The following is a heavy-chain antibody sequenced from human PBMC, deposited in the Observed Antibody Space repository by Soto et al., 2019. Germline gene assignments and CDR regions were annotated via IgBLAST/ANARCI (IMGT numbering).Heavy chain of an antibody. D-gene: IGHD5-12*01. CDR2: ISAYNGNT. CDR3: ARGPPGGYSGLYYYGMDV. CDR1: GYTFTSYG. Sequence: GASVKVSCKASGYTFTSYGISWVRQAPGQGLEWMGWISAYNGNTNYAQKLQGRVTMTTDTSTSTAYMELRSLRSDDTAVYYCARGPPGGYSGLYYYGMDVWGQGTTVTVSS. V-gene: IGHV1-18*01. J-gene: IGHJ6*02.